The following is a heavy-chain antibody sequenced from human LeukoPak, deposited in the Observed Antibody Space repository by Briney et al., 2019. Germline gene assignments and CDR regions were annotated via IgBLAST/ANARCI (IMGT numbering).Heavy chain of an antibody. CDR2: IIPIFGTA. V-gene: IGHV1-69*06. J-gene: IGHJ4*02. CDR3: ARESRGYFDWLSNYYFDY. Sequence: SVKVSCKASGGTFSSYAISWVRQAPGQGLEWMGGIIPIFGTANYAQKFQGRVTITADKSTGTAYMELNSLRAEDTAVYYCARESRGYFDWLSNYYFDYWGQGTLVTVSS. D-gene: IGHD3-9*01. CDR1: GGTFSSYA.